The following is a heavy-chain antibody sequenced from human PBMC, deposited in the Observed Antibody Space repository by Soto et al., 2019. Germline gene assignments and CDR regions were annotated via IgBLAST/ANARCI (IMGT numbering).Heavy chain of an antibody. Sequence: SETLSLTCAVYGGSFSGYYWNWIRQPPGKGLEWIGEINHSGSTNYNPSLKSRVTISVDTSKNQFSLKLSSVTAADTAVYYCARVSGIYYYGMDFWGQGTTVTVSS. CDR2: INHSGST. V-gene: IGHV4-34*01. J-gene: IGHJ6*02. CDR3: ARVSGIYYYGMDF. D-gene: IGHD3-10*01. CDR1: GGSFSGYY.